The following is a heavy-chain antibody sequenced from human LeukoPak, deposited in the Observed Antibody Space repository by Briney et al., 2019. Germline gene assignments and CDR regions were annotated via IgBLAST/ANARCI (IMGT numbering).Heavy chain of an antibody. Sequence: PGGSLRLSCAASGFTFSSYAMSWVRQAPGKGLEWVSAISGSGGSTYYADSVKGRFTISRDNAKNSLYLQMNSLRAEDTAVYYCARGQNFVVVWGQGTTVTVSS. CDR2: ISGSGGST. D-gene: IGHD2/OR15-2a*01. CDR1: GFTFSSYA. J-gene: IGHJ6*02. CDR3: ARGQNFVVV. V-gene: IGHV3-23*01.